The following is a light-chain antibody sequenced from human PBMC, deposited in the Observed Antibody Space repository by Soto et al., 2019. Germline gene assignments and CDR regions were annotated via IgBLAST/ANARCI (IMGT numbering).Light chain of an antibody. CDR2: DAS. CDR1: QSIRTW. V-gene: IGKV1-5*01. CDR3: QQYNSYFWT. Sequence: DIPMTQSPSTLSASVGDRVTITCRASQSIRTWLAWYQQKSGKAPKLLIYDASSLETGVPSRFSGSGSGTEFTLTISSLQPDDFAIYYCQQYNSYFWTFGRGTKVEVK. J-gene: IGKJ1*01.